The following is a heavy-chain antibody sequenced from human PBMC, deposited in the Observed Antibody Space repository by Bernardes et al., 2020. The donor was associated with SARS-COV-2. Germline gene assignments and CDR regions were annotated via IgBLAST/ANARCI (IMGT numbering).Heavy chain of an antibody. J-gene: IGHJ4*02. CDR3: ARDRDFWSGYSMDY. CDR2: IKQDGSEK. Sequence: GGSLRLSCAASGFTFSSYWMSWVRQAPGKGLEWVANIKQDGSEKYYADSVKGRFTISRDNAKNSLYLQMNSLRAEDTAVYYCARDRDFWSGYSMDYWGQGTLVTVSS. CDR1: GFTFSSYW. D-gene: IGHD3-3*01. V-gene: IGHV3-7*05.